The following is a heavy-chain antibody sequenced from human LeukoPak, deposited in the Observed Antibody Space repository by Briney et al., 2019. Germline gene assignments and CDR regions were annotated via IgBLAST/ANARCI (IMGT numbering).Heavy chain of an antibody. CDR1: GGSFSAYY. D-gene: IGHD4-23*01. CDR2: INHSGNT. J-gene: IGHJ4*02. Sequence: SETLSLTCAVYGGSFSAYYWSWIRQPPGKGLEWNGEINHSGNTNYNPSLKSRVTISVDTSKKQFSLRVSSVIAADTAVYYCARGGWTTVVTRFDSWGQGTLVTVSS. CDR3: ARGGWTTVVTRFDS. V-gene: IGHV4-34*01.